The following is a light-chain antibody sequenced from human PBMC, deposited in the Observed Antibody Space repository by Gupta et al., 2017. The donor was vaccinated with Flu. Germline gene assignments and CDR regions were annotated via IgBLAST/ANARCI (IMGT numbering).Light chain of an antibody. J-gene: IGLJ2*01. CDR3: KVYDTSSDHVV. V-gene: IGLV3-21*02. Sequence: TSSIASGGNNSGNEYVPWYQQQPGNAPVLVVYEVSGRPAGIPERFSGSNSGNTATLTISRVEAEDEADYYCKVYDTSSDHVVFGGGTKLTVL. CDR1: NSGNEY. CDR2: EVS.